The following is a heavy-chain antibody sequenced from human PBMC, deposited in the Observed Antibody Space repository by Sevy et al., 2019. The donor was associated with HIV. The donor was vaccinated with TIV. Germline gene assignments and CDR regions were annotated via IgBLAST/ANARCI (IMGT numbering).Heavy chain of an antibody. V-gene: IGHV3-48*02. D-gene: IGHD4-17*01. Sequence: WGSLRLSCAASGFTFSSSIINWVRQAPGKGLEWVSSISGTGSTIYYADSVKGRFTISRDNAKNSLYLQMHSLRDEDTAVYYCARSDYGDYVGWFDPWGQGTLVTVSS. CDR1: GFTFSSSI. CDR3: ARSDYGDYVGWFDP. CDR2: ISGTGSTI. J-gene: IGHJ5*02.